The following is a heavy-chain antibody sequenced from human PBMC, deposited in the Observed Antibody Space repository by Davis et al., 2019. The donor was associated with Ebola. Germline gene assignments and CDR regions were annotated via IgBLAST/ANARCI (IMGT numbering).Heavy chain of an antibody. Sequence: GESLKISYAASGFTFSSYSMNWVRQAPGKGLEWVSYISSSSSTIFYADSVKGRFTISRDNAKNSLYLQMNSLRAEDTAVYYCARGVVVAGTPYWGQGTLVTVSS. D-gene: IGHD6-19*01. CDR3: ARGVVVAGTPY. V-gene: IGHV3-48*04. J-gene: IGHJ4*02. CDR2: ISSSSSTI. CDR1: GFTFSSYS.